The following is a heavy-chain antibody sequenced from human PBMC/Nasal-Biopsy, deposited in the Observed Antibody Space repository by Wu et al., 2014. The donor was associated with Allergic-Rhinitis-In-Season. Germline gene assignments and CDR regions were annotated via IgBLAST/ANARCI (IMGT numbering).Heavy chain of an antibody. J-gene: IGHJ4*02. Sequence: TLSLTCTVSGDSISSSHWSWIRQPPGKGLEWIGHIYYTGVTNYNSSLKSRLTMSLYTSGNQFSLKLTSVTPTDTAVYYCARYDGSGTYYQYWGQGTLVTVSA. D-gene: IGHD3-10*01. CDR1: GDSISSSH. CDR3: ARYDGSGTYYQY. CDR2: IYYTGVT. V-gene: IGHV4-59*01.